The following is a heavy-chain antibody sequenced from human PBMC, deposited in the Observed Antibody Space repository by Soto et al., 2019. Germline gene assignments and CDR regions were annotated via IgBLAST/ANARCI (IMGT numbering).Heavy chain of an antibody. J-gene: IGHJ6*03. CDR1: GFTFSTYW. D-gene: IGHD1-26*01. V-gene: IGHV3-74*01. CDR2: INPDGSTT. CDR3: TIFYMMTLAGGYRYYDMDV. Sequence: EVQLVESGGDVVQPGGSLRISCEASGFTFSTYWMHWVRQVPETGLVWVSRINPDGSTTNYADSVKGRFTVSRDNAKSTLYLQKNSLLVEDSAVFYCTIFYMMTLAGGYRYYDMDVWSKVTTVTVSS.